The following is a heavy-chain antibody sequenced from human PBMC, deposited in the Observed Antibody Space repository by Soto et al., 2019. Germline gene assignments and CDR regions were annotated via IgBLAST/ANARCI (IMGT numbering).Heavy chain of an antibody. CDR2: VYHSGTT. CDR1: RGSISSYY. D-gene: IGHD5-12*01. V-gene: IGHV4-59*01. CDR3: ATRSPGGWLGDFDY. Sequence: QVQLQESGPGLVKPSETLSLTCTVSRGSISSYYWSWIRQPPGKGPEWIGYVYHSGTTNYNPSLEGRFPMAVATAGIQFSLKRDSVSAAAVGVYYWATRSPGGWLGDFDYWSQGTLVTVSS. J-gene: IGHJ4*02.